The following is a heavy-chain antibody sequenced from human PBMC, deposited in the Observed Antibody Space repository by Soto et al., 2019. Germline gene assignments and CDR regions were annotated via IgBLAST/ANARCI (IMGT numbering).Heavy chain of an antibody. CDR3: ASVAAAEGMDV. CDR1: GYTFTSYD. CDR2: MNPNSGNT. V-gene: IGHV1-8*01. D-gene: IGHD6-13*01. J-gene: IGHJ6*02. Sequence: QVQLVQSGAEVKKPGASVKVSCKASGYTFTSYDINWVRQATGQGLEWMGWMNPNSGNTGYAQKFQGRVTMTRNTPSSQAYMELSSVISEETAVYYSASVAAAEGMDVWGQGTTVTVSS.